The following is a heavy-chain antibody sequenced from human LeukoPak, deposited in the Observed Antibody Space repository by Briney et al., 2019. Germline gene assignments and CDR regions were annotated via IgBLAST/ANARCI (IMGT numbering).Heavy chain of an antibody. CDR1: GASISSNY. CDR3: ARGRRSGYDYYYYYYGMDA. J-gene: IGHJ6*02. Sequence: SETLSLTCTVSGASISSNYWSWIRQPPGKGLEWIGEINHSGSTNYNPSLKSRVTISVDTSKNQFSLKLSSVTAADTAVYYCARGRRSGYDYYYYYYGMDAWGQGTTVTVSS. CDR2: INHSGST. D-gene: IGHD5-12*01. V-gene: IGHV4-34*01.